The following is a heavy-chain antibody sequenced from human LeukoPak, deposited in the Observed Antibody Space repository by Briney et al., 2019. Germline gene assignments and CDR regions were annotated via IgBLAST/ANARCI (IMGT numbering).Heavy chain of an antibody. D-gene: IGHD6-19*01. CDR2: IIPIFGTA. J-gene: IGHJ5*02. V-gene: IGHV1-69*06. CDR1: GGTFSSYA. CDR3: ARGVAVAGPWFDP. Sequence: SVKVSCKASGGTFSSYAISWVRQAPGQGLEWMGRIIPIFGTANYAQKFQGRVAITADKSTSTAYMELSSLRSEDTAVYYCARGVAVAGPWFDPWGQGTLVTVSS.